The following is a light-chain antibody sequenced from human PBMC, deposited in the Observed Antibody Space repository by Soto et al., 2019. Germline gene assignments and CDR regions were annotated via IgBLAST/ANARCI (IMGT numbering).Light chain of an antibody. V-gene: IGLV3-21*02. J-gene: IGLJ1*01. CDR3: QVWDSSSDRYV. Sequence: SYELTQPPSVSVAPGQTASITCGGNNIGSKSVNWYQQKPGQAPVLVVYDDSDRPSGIPERFSGSHSGNTATLTIRRVEAGDEADYYCQVWDSSSDRYVFGTGTKVTVL. CDR2: DDS. CDR1: NIGSKS.